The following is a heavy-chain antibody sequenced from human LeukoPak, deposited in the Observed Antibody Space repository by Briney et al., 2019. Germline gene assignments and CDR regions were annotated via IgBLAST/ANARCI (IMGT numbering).Heavy chain of an antibody. CDR2: IIPIFGTA. Sequence: EASVKVSCKASGGTFSSYAISWVRQAPGHGLEWMGGIIPIFGTANYAQKFQGRVTITADESTSTAYMELSSLRSEDTAVYYCALNLYGDYLLFDYWGQGTLVTVSS. J-gene: IGHJ4*02. V-gene: IGHV1-69*01. D-gene: IGHD4-17*01. CDR1: GGTFSSYA. CDR3: ALNLYGDYLLFDY.